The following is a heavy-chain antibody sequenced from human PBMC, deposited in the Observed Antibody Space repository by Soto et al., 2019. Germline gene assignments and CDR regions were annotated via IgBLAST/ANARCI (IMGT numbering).Heavy chain of an antibody. CDR2: ISYDGSNK. Sequence: QVQLVESGGGVVQPGRSLRLSCAASGFTFSSYGMHWVRQAPGKGLEWVAVISYDGSNKYYADSVKGRFTISRDNSKNTLYLQMNNLRAEDTAVYYCAKSPRQFYYYYGMDVWGQGTTVTVSS. CDR3: AKSPRQFYYYYGMDV. V-gene: IGHV3-30*18. J-gene: IGHJ6*02. CDR1: GFTFSSYG.